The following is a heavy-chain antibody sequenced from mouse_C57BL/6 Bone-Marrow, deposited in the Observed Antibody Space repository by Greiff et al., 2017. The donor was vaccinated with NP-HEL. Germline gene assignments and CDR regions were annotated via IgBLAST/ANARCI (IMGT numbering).Heavy chain of an antibody. CDR1: GYSITSDY. Sequence: DVMLVESGPGLAKPSQTLSLTCSVTGYSITSDYWNWIRKFPGNKLEYMGYISYSGSTYYNPSLKSRISITRDTSKNQYYLQLHYVTTEDTATYYCARSPLWLRRNYYAMDYWGQGTSVTVSS. D-gene: IGHD2-2*01. CDR2: ISYSGST. CDR3: ARSPLWLRRNYYAMDY. J-gene: IGHJ4*01. V-gene: IGHV3-8*01.